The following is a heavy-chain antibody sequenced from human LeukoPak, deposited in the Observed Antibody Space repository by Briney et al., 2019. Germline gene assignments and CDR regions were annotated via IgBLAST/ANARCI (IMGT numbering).Heavy chain of an antibody. CDR3: ARDRTGYCSGGSCYTAQGFDP. V-gene: IGHV4-61*01. CDR1: GGSVSSGSYY. CDR2: IYYSGST. D-gene: IGHD2-15*01. Sequence: SETLSLTCTVSGGSVSSGSYYWSWIRQPPGKGLEWIGYIYYSGSTNYNPSLKSRVTISVDTAKNQFSLKLSSVTAADTAVYYCARDRTGYCSGGSCYTAQGFDPWGQGTLVTVSS. J-gene: IGHJ5*02.